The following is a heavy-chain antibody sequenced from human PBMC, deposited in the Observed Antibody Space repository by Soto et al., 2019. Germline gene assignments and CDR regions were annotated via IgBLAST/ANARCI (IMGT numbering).Heavy chain of an antibody. CDR3: AKDINFGTGVPLFDS. J-gene: IGHJ4*02. D-gene: IGHD7-27*01. V-gene: IGHV3-9*01. Sequence: HPGGSLRLSCAASGFTFSSYWMHWVRQVPGKGLEWVPGISWNSVTIDYADSVKGRFTISRDNAKNSLYLQMNSLRVEDTALYYCAKDINFGTGVPLFDSWGQGTLVTVSS. CDR2: ISWNSVTI. CDR1: GFTFSSYW.